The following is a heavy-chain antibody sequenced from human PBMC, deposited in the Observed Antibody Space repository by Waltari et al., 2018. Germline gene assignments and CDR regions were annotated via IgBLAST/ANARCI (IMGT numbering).Heavy chain of an antibody. V-gene: IGHV1-18*01. Sequence: QVQLVQSGAEVKKPGASVKVSCKASGYTFTSYGISWVRQAPGQGLEWMGWISAYNGNTNYAQKLQGRVTMSVDTSKNQFSLKLSSVTAADTAVYYCARDGEQWLVRGYYYYYYMDVWGKGTTVTVSS. CDR3: ARDGEQWLVRGYYYYYYMDV. D-gene: IGHD6-19*01. CDR1: GYTFTSYG. CDR2: ISAYNGNT. J-gene: IGHJ6*03.